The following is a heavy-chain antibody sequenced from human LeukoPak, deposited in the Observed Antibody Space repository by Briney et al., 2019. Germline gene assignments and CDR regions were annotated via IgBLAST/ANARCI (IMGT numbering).Heavy chain of an antibody. Sequence: SETLSLTCTVSGGSFSSHYWSWIRQPPEKGLEWIGYIYYSGSTSYNPSLKSRVTISVDASKNQFSLKLTSVTAADTAVYYCARDLDCSGGSCYYLLPNWFDPWGQGTLVTVSS. J-gene: IGHJ5*02. D-gene: IGHD2-15*01. CDR1: GGSFSSHY. CDR3: ARDLDCSGGSCYYLLPNWFDP. CDR2: IYYSGST. V-gene: IGHV4-59*11.